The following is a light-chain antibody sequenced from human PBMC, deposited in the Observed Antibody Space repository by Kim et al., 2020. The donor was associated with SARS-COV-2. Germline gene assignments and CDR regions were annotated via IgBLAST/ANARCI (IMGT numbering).Light chain of an antibody. V-gene: IGLV3-1*01. CDR1: KLGDRY. J-gene: IGLJ2*01. CDR3: HACHNSTM. CDR2: LDS. Sequence: VSVSPGQTVSITCSGDKLGDRYACVIQQQSGLSSVLVIYLDSKRHSRNPARFSRSNSEKTDNLNISGTQAMDEAHYYSHACHNSTMLGGGTKLTVL.